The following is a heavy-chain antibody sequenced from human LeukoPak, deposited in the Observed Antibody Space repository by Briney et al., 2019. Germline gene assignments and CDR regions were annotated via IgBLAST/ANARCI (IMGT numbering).Heavy chain of an antibody. CDR2: MNPNSGNT. Sequence: GASVKVSCKASGYSFTSYDTNWVRQATGQGLEWMGWMNPNSGNTGYAQNFQGRVTMTRDTSIKTAYMELSNLTSEDTAVYYCARVIRYYYGMDVWGQGATVTVSS. J-gene: IGHJ6*02. CDR3: ARVIRYYYGMDV. V-gene: IGHV1-8*01. CDR1: GYSFTSYD.